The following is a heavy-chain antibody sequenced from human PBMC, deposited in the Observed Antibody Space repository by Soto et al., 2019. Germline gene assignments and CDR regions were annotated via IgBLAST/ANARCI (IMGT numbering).Heavy chain of an antibody. CDR3: ARRDGYYDSSGFSWFDP. D-gene: IGHD3-22*01. CDR2: INPSGGST. V-gene: IGHV1-46*03. J-gene: IGHJ5*02. Sequence: ASVKVSCKASGYTFTSYYMHWVRQAPGQGLEWMGIINPSGGSTSYAQKLQGRVTMTRDTSTSTVYMELSSLRSEDTAVYYCARRDGYYDSSGFSWFDPWGQGTPVTVSS. CDR1: GYTFTSYY.